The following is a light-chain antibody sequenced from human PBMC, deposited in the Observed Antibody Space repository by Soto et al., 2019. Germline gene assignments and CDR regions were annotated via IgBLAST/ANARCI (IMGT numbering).Light chain of an antibody. CDR1: GSDVGYFKY. V-gene: IGLV2-14*01. J-gene: IGLJ3*02. CDR3: GSFIHVWV. Sequence: QSALTQPASVSASPGQSITISCTATGSDVGYFKYVSWYQQQTGKAPKLIIYEVNKWPSGISNRFSGSKSGTTASLTISGLQTEDEAYYYCGSFIHVWVFGGGTKLTVL. CDR2: EVN.